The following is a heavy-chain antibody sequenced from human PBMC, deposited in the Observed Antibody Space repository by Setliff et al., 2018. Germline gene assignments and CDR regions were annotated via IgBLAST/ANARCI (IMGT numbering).Heavy chain of an antibody. CDR1: GYTFTSYA. Sequence: ASVKVSCKASGYTFTSYAMHWVRQAPGQRLEWMGWINAGNGNTKYSQKFQGRVTITRDTSASTAYMELSSLRSEDTAVYYCAREFTRYYNFWSAHRYYMDVWGNGTTVTVSS. CDR2: INAGNGNT. V-gene: IGHV1-3*01. D-gene: IGHD3-3*01. CDR3: AREFTRYYNFWSAHRYYMDV. J-gene: IGHJ6*03.